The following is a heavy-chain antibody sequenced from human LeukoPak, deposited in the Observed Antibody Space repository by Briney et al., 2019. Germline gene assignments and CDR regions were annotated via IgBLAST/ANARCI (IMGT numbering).Heavy chain of an antibody. CDR1: SYSISSGDY. D-gene: IGHD2-2*01. V-gene: IGHV4-38-2*02. J-gene: IGHJ4*02. Sequence: SETLSITCNLTSYSISSGDYLGWIRLPPRKGLEWIGTIYHSGSTYYNPSLKSRVTISVDTSKNQLSLKLTSVTAADTAVYYCARVRGYCSSTICYRYYFDYWGQGTLVTVSS. CDR3: ARVRGYCSSTICYRYYFDY. CDR2: IYHSGST.